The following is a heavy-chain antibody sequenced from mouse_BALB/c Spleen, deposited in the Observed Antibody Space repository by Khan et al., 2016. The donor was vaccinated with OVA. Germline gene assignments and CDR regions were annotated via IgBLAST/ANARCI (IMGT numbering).Heavy chain of an antibody. CDR1: GYTFTDYE. Sequence: QVQLQQSGAELVRPGASVTLSCKASGYTFTDYEMHWVRQTPVHGLEWIGAIDPETGVTAYSQNFKGKATLTADQSSSTAYMELRSLTSEDSAVYYCSRSTFAYWGQGTLVTVSA. CDR3: SRSTFAY. CDR2: IDPETGVT. J-gene: IGHJ3*01. V-gene: IGHV1-15*01.